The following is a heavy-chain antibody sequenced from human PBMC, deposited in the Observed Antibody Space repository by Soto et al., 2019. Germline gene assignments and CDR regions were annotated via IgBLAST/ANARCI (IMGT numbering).Heavy chain of an antibody. J-gene: IGHJ6*02. CDR2: IYYSGST. CDR3: ARDQGYRYRLNYYYYYGMDV. CDR1: GGSISSYY. Sequence: QVQLQESGPGLVKPSETLSLTCTVSGGSISSYYWSWIRQPPGKGLEWIGYIYYSGSTNYHPSLKSRVTISVDTSKNQSSLQLSSVTAADTAVYYCARDQGYRYRLNYYYYYGMDVWGQGTTVTVSS. D-gene: IGHD5-18*01. V-gene: IGHV4-59*01.